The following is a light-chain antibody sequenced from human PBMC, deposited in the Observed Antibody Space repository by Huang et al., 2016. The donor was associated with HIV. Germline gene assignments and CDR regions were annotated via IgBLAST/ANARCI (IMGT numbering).Light chain of an antibody. Sequence: DIQMTQSPSSLSASVGDRVTITCRASQSISRYVNWYQQKPGKAPKLLIYAASSLQSGVPSRFSGSGSRTDFTLTISRLQPEDFATYYCQQSYSTPPTFGGGTKVEIK. J-gene: IGKJ4*01. CDR1: QSISRY. CDR2: AAS. V-gene: IGKV1-39*01. CDR3: QQSYSTPPT.